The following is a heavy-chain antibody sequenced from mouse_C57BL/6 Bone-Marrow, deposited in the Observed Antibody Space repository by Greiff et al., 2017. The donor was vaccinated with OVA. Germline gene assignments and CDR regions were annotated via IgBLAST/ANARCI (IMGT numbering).Heavy chain of an antibody. Sequence: VQLQQSGPELVKPGASVKISCKASGYAFSSSWMNWVKQRPGKGLEWIGRIYPGDGDTNYNGKFKGKATLTADKSSSTAYMQLSSLTYEDSAVYFCAIYWFAYWGQGTLVTVSA. V-gene: IGHV1-82*01. CDR2: IYPGDGDT. CDR1: GYAFSSSW. CDR3: AIYWFAY. J-gene: IGHJ3*01.